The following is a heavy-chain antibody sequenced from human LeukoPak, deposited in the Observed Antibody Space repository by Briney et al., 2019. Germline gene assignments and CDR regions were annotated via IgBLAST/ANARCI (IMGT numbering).Heavy chain of an antibody. CDR2: ISYRGST. Sequence: SETLSLTCTVSGDSFSSHYWTWLRQPPGKGLDWIGYISYRGSTNYNPSLKSRVTISIDTSKNQFSLRLSSVTAADTAVYYCARDLVTVTKGFDIWGQGTMVSVSS. CDR3: ARDLVTVTKGFDI. CDR1: GDSFSSHY. D-gene: IGHD4-17*01. J-gene: IGHJ3*02. V-gene: IGHV4-59*11.